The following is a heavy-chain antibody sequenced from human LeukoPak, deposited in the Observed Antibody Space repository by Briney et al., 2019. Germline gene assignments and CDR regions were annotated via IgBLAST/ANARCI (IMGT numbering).Heavy chain of an antibody. V-gene: IGHV4-61*01. D-gene: IGHD1-26*01. Sequence: SETLSLTCTVSGGSISSSSYYWSWIRQPPGKGLEWIGYIYYTGSTNYDPSLKSRVTILVDTSKNQFPLKLSSVTAADTAVYYCARLGATGYYYMDVWGKGTTVTVSS. J-gene: IGHJ6*03. CDR2: IYYTGST. CDR3: ARLGATGYYYMDV. CDR1: GGSISSSSYY.